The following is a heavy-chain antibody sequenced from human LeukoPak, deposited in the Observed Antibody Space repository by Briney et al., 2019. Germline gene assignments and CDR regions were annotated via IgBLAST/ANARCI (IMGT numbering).Heavy chain of an antibody. J-gene: IGHJ4*02. CDR2: ISTGSSSI. CDR3: AIRFDY. CDR1: GFTFSSFS. D-gene: IGHD3-3*02. Sequence: PGGSLRLSCAASGFTFSSFSMNWVRQAPGKGLEWVASISTGSSSIYYADSVKGRFTISRDNAKNSLYLQMNSLRAEDTAVYYCAIRFDYWGQGSLVTVSS. V-gene: IGHV3-21*01.